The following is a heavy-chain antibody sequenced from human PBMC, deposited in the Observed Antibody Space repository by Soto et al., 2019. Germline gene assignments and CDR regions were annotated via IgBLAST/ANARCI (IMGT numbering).Heavy chain of an antibody. J-gene: IGHJ4*02. D-gene: IGHD6-19*01. CDR1: GYTFTSYD. V-gene: IGHV1-8*01. Sequence: QVQLVQSGAEVKKPGASVKVSCKASGYTFTSYDINWVRQATGQGLEWMGWMNPNSGNTGYAQKFQGRVTMTRNTSISTAYMGLRSLSSEDPAVYYCEREYSSGWSNDWGQGTLVTVSS. CDR2: MNPNSGNT. CDR3: EREYSSGWSND.